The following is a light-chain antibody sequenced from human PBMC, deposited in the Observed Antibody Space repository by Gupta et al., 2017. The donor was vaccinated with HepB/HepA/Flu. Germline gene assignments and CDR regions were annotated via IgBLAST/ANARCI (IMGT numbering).Light chain of an antibody. J-gene: IGKJ1*01. CDR1: QSVASYS. V-gene: IGKV3-20*01. Sequence: EIVLTQSPGTLSLPPGERATLSCRASQSVASYSLAFYQQKPGQAPRLLIDSASKRATGTPDRLSGRASGTYFTLTISMLNPEDFAMYYCQHRAPSRLSFGQGTRVEIK. CDR3: QHRAPSRLS. CDR2: SAS.